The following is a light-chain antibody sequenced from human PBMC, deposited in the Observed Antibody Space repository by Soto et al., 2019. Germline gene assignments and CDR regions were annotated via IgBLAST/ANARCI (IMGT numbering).Light chain of an antibody. CDR1: QDISSW. V-gene: IGKV1-12*01. Sequence: DIQLTQSPSSVSASVGDRVTITCRASQDISSWLAWYQQKPGKAPKLLIYAASSLQRGVPSRFSGSGSGTDFTLIISSLQPEDFATYYCQQANSFPLTFGGGTKVNIK. CDR3: QQANSFPLT. J-gene: IGKJ4*01. CDR2: AAS.